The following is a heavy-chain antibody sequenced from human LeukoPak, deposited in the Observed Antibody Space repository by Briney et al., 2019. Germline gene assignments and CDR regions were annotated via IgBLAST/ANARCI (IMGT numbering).Heavy chain of an antibody. Sequence: PSETLSLTCAVYGGSFSGYYWSWIRQPPGKGLEWIGEINHSGSTNYNPSLKSRVTISVDTSKNQFSLKLSSVTAADTAVYYCARDKYDSWSGYCIDYWGQGTLVTVSS. D-gene: IGHD3-3*01. CDR2: INHSGST. CDR3: ARDKYDSWSGYCIDY. J-gene: IGHJ4*02. V-gene: IGHV4-34*01. CDR1: GGSFSGYY.